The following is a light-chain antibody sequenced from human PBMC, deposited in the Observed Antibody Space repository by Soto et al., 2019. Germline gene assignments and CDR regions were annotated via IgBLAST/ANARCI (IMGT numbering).Light chain of an antibody. V-gene: IGKV3-20*01. Sequence: EIVLTQSPGTLSLSPGETATLSCRASQSVSSSHLAWYQQKPGQAPRLLIYSASSRATGIPDRFSGSGSGTDFTLTISRLEPEDFAVYYCQRYGGFGQGTKVDI. CDR1: QSVSSSH. J-gene: IGKJ1*01. CDR2: SAS. CDR3: QRYGG.